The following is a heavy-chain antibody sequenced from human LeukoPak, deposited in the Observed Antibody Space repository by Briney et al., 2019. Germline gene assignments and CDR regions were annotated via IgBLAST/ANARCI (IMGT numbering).Heavy chain of an antibody. CDR3: ARKSSGWYGYWFDP. D-gene: IGHD6-19*01. CDR2: ISAYNGNT. J-gene: IGHJ5*02. Sequence: ASVRVSCKASGYTFTGYYMHWVRQAPGQGLEWMGWISAYNGNTNYAQKLQGRVTMTTDTSTSTAYMELRSLRSDDTAVYYCARKSSGWYGYWFDPWGQGTLVTVSS. V-gene: IGHV1-18*04. CDR1: GYTFTGYY.